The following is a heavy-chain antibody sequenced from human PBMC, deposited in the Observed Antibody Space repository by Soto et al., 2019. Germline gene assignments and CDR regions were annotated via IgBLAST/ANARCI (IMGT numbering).Heavy chain of an antibody. CDR2: ITPILRET. D-gene: IGHD5-18*01. V-gene: IGHV1-69*06. J-gene: IGHJ4*02. CDR3: GRVPRYSFPTSDALDQ. Sequence: QVHLVQSGTEVRKPGSSVTVSCKVSGGTFSTYTISWVRQAPGQGLQCMGGITPILRETTYAQNFQGRVFITADISATTAYMQLGDLAPEDTAMYYCGRVPRYSFPTSDALDQWGQGTRVTVSS. CDR1: GGTFSTYT.